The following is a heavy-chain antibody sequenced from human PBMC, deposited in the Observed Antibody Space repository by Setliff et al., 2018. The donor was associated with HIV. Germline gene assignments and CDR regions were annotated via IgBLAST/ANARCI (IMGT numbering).Heavy chain of an antibody. CDR3: VTGLGSGWAS. CDR2: IKEDGSER. CDR1: GFSFSSIW. V-gene: IGHV3-7*01. D-gene: IGHD6-19*01. J-gene: IGHJ1*01. Sequence: GGSLSLSCAASGFSFSSIWMSWVRPAQGRGLEWVANIKEDGSERYYVDSVTGRFTRSRDNAKNSLFLQMNSLRAEDMAVCYCVTGLGSGWASWGQGTLVTVSS.